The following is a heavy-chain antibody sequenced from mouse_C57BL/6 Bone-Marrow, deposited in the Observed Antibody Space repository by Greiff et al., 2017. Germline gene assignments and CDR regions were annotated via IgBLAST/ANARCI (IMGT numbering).Heavy chain of an antibody. V-gene: IGHV1-50*01. D-gene: IGHD1-1*01. CDR2: IDPSDSYT. J-gene: IGHJ4*01. Sequence: QVQLQQSGAELVKPGASVKLSCKASGYTFTSYWMQWVKQRPGQGLEWIGEIDPSDSYTNYNQKFKGKATLTVDTSSSTAYMQLRSLTSEDSAVYYCAREESNYCSSFYYAMDYWGQGTSVTVSS. CDR3: AREESNYCSSFYYAMDY. CDR1: GYTFTSYW.